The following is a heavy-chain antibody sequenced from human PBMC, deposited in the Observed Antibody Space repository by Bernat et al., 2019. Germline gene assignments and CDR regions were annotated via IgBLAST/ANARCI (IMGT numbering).Heavy chain of an antibody. CDR2: IYSGGST. J-gene: IGHJ3*02. Sequence: EVQLVESGGGLVQPGGSLRLSCAASGFTVSSNYMSWVRQAPGKGLEWVSVIYSGGSTYYADSVKGRFTISRHNSKNTLYLQMNSLRSEDTAVYYCARPMVQGRTGAFDIWGQGTMVTVSS. D-gene: IGHD3-10*01. V-gene: IGHV3-53*04. CDR1: GFTVSSNY. CDR3: ARPMVQGRTGAFDI.